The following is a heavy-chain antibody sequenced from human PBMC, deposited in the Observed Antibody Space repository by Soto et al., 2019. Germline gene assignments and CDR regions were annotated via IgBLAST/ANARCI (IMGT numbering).Heavy chain of an antibody. V-gene: IGHV4-4*07. J-gene: IGHJ4*02. CDR2: IYSSGST. Sequence: QVQLQESGPGLVKASETLSLTCTVSSGSFSTYYWTWIGQPAGKGLEWIGRIYSSGSTLYNPSLKSRVTMSVDTSKNQFSLKLSSVTAADTAVYLCAGGAAADFFDYWGQGTLVTVSS. CDR1: SGSFSTYY. D-gene: IGHD6-13*01. CDR3: AGGAAADFFDY.